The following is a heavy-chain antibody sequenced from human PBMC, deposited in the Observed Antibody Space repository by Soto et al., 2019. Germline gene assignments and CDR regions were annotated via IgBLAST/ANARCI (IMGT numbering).Heavy chain of an antibody. D-gene: IGHD3-22*01. CDR1: GGTFSSYA. CDR2: ISPIFGTA. Sequence: SVKVCCKASGGTFSSYAISWVRQAPGQGLEWMGGISPIFGTANYAQKFQGRVTITADKSTSTAYMELSSLRSEDTAVYYCARDRDYYDRSGYFCYWGQGTLVTVSS. CDR3: ARDRDYYDRSGYFCY. V-gene: IGHV1-69*06. J-gene: IGHJ4*02.